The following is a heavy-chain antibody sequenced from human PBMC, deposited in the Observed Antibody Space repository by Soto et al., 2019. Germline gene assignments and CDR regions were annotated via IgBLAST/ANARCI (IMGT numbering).Heavy chain of an antibody. CDR3: ARRPQSVGGVAAIYYYGMDV. CDR1: GGSISSSNW. J-gene: IGHJ6*02. Sequence: SETLSLTCAVSGGSISSSNWWSCVRQPHGKVLEWIGEIYHSGSTNYNPSLKSRVTISIDNSKNQLSLKLSSVTAADTALYYCARRPQSVGGVAAIYYYGMDVWGQGTTVTVSS. V-gene: IGHV4-4*02. CDR2: IYHSGST. D-gene: IGHD2-15*01.